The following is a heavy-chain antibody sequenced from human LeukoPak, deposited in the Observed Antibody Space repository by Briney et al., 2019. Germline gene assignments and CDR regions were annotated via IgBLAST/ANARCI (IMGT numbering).Heavy chain of an antibody. V-gene: IGHV3-64*01. J-gene: IGHJ4*02. CDR3: ARDLLRRGSGPGYFDY. CDR1: GFTFSSYA. Sequence: GGSLRLSCAASGFTFSSYAMHWVRQAPGKGLEYVSAISSNGGSTYYANSVKGRFTISRDNSKNTLYPQMGSLRAEDMAVYYCARDLLRRGSGPGYFDYWGQGTLVTVSS. CDR2: ISSNGGST. D-gene: IGHD3-10*01.